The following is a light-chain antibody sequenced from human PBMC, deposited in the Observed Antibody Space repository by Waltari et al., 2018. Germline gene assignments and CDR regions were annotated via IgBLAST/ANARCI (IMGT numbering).Light chain of an antibody. CDR2: AAS. Sequence: EIVFTQSPVTLSLSPGKRATLPCRASQGVDNPYLVWYPKNPGQAPRLLIFAASSRATGIPERFSGGGSGRDFTITISRLEPEDFAVYYCQQYGGSIPYTFGQGTKLEIK. V-gene: IGKV3-20*01. CDR3: QQYGGSIPYT. J-gene: IGKJ2*01. CDR1: QGVDNPY.